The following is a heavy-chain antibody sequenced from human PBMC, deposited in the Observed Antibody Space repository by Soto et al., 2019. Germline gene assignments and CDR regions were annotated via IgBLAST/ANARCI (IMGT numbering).Heavy chain of an antibody. CDR1: GYTFTGHY. Sequence: SVKVSCKASGYTFTGHYMHWVRQAPGQGLEWMGGIIPIFGTANYAQKFQGRVTITADESTSTAYMELSSLRPEDTAVYYCASGVVGGVLDYYYGMDVWGQGTTVTVSS. V-gene: IGHV1-69*13. D-gene: IGHD3-3*01. CDR3: ASGVVGGVLDYYYGMDV. CDR2: IIPIFGTA. J-gene: IGHJ6*02.